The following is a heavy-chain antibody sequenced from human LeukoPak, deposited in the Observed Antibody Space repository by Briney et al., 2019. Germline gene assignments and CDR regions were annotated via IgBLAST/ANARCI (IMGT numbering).Heavy chain of an antibody. V-gene: IGHV4-31*03. J-gene: IGHJ4*02. D-gene: IGHD3-22*01. CDR2: IYYSGST. Sequence: SETLSLTCTVSGGSISSGGYYWGWTRQHPGKGLEWIGYIYYSGSTYYNPSLKSRVTISVDTSKNQFSLKLSSVTAADTAVYYCARDSGMIVHYWGQGTLVTVSS. CDR3: ARDSGMIVHY. CDR1: GGSISSGGYY.